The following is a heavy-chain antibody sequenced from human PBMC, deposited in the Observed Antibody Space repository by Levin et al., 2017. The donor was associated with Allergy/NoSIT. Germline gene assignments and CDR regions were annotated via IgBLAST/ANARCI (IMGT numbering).Heavy chain of an antibody. CDR2: VSTDGDYT. J-gene: IGHJ4*02. CDR3: AKDDGAAYYSFDS. V-gene: IGHV3-23*01. Sequence: GESLKISCAASGFTFNTYAMNWVRQAPGQGLEWVSSVSTDGDYTFYADSVKRRFTISRDNSRTTLILQMNSLGAEDTALDYCAKDDGAAYYSFDSWGQGTLVTVSS. D-gene: IGHD1-26*01. CDR1: GFTFNTYA.